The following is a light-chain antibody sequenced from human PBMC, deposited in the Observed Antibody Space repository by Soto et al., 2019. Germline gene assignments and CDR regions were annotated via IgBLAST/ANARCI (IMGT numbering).Light chain of an antibody. CDR2: GNN. Sequence: QSVLTQPPSASGTPGQGLTISCSGSSSNVGRNSVTWYQQLPGTAPKPLIYGNNQRPSGVPDRFSGSKSGTSASLAISGLQSEDEADYYCATWDDYLNVYVFGTGTKVTVL. CDR3: ATWDDYLNVYV. J-gene: IGLJ1*01. V-gene: IGLV1-44*01. CDR1: SSNVGRNS.